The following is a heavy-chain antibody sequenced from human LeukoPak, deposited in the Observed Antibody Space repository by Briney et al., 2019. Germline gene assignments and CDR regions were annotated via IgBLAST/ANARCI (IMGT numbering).Heavy chain of an antibody. CDR2: VSASGAST. CDR1: GFIFSNYA. Sequence: GGSLRLSCAASGFIFSNYAMSWVRQAPGKGVEWVSGVSASGASTYSEDSVKGRFIISRDNSKNTVFLQMNSLRAEDTAVYYCARQHTGWYVDYWGQGILVTVSS. J-gene: IGHJ4*02. CDR3: ARQHTGWYVDY. D-gene: IGHD6-19*01. V-gene: IGHV3-23*01.